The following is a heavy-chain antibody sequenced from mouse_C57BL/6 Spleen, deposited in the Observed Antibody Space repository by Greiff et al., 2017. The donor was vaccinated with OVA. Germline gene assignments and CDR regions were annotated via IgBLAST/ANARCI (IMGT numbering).Heavy chain of an antibody. CDR3: ARGYGSSYDAMDY. V-gene: IGHV1-69*01. D-gene: IGHD1-1*01. CDR1: GYNFTSYW. CDR2: IDPSDSYT. Sequence: QVQLQQPGAELVMPGASVKLSCKASGYNFTSYWMHWVKQRPGQGLEWIGEIDPSDSYTNYNQKFKGKSTLTVDKSSSTAYMPLSSLTSEDSAVYYCARGYGSSYDAMDYWGQGTSVTVSS. J-gene: IGHJ4*01.